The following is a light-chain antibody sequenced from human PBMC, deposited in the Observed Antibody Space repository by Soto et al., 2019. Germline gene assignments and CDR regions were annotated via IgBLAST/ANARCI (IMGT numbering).Light chain of an antibody. CDR2: FAS. Sequence: DIQMTQSPSSMSASVGDRVTITCRASQGISNYLAWYHQKPGTVPKLLIYFASTLQSGVPSRFSGSGSGTDFTLTISSLQPEDVGNYYCQKYDGVTATFVQGTRLEIK. J-gene: IGKJ5*01. CDR3: QKYDGVTAT. CDR1: QGISNY. V-gene: IGKV1-27*01.